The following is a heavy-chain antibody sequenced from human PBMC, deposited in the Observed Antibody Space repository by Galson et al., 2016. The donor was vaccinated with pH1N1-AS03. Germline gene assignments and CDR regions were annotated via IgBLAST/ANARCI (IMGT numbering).Heavy chain of an antibody. J-gene: IGHJ4*02. CDR2: IRSDGSVK. Sequence: SLRLSCAASGFTFNRYGMHWVRQAPGKGLEWVAFIRSDGSVKYYEDSVKGRFAISRDNSNNTLSLQMNSLRPEDTAVYYCAKTVEHTSSWNPFDYWGQGTLVTVSS. V-gene: IGHV3-30*02. D-gene: IGHD6-13*01. CDR1: GFTFNRYG. CDR3: AKTVEHTSSWNPFDY.